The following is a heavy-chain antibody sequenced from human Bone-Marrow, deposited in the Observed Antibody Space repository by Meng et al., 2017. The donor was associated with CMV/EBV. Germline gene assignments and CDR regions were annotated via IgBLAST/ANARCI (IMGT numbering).Heavy chain of an antibody. CDR2: INPNSGGT. D-gene: IGHD3-22*01. CDR1: GYTFTGYY. J-gene: IGHJ4*02. CDR3: ARADDSSGYSGY. V-gene: IGHV1-2*02. Sequence: ASVKVSCKASGYTFTGYYMHWVRQAPGQGLEWMGWINPNSGGTNYAQKFQGRVTMTRDTSISTAYMELSRLRSDDTAVYYCARADDSSGYSGYWGQGTLVTVSS.